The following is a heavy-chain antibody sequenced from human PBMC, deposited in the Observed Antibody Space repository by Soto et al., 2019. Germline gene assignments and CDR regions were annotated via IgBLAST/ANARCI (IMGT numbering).Heavy chain of an antibody. CDR2: ISSSSSYI. CDR3: ARYRPYSGSFWAAAFDI. V-gene: IGHV3-21*01. D-gene: IGHD1-26*01. Sequence: EVQLVESGGGLVKPGGSLRLSCAASGFTFSSYSMNWVRQAPGKGLEWVSSISSSSSYIYYADSVKGRFTISRDNAKNSLYLQMNSLRAEDTAVYYCARYRPYSGSFWAAAFDIWGQGTMVIVSS. J-gene: IGHJ3*02. CDR1: GFTFSSYS.